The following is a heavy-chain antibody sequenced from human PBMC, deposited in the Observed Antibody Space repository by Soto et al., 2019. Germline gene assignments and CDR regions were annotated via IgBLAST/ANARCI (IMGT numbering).Heavy chain of an antibody. CDR2: IIPMFAAT. CDR3: ARGAIVAVPPALSSYHDYTNYRFDS. D-gene: IGHD4-4*01. J-gene: IGHJ4*02. CDR1: GGSFSDFA. Sequence: QVQLAQSGAEMTKPGSSVKVSCRASGGSFSDFAFSWVRQAPGQGLEWMGGIIPMFAATKYAQRLQDRVTITADESTNTVYLALNSLTSEDTAIYYCARGAIVAVPPALSSYHDYTNYRFDSWGQGTLVTVSS. V-gene: IGHV1-69*01.